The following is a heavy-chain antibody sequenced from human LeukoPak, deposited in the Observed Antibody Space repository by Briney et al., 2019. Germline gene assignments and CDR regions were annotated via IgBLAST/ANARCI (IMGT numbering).Heavy chain of an antibody. J-gene: IGHJ4*02. D-gene: IGHD3-22*01. V-gene: IGHV1-69*04. CDR1: GGTFSSYA. CDR3: ARHRAYYYDSSDEYYFDY. Sequence: SVKVSCKASGGTFSSYAISWVRQAPGQGLEWMGRIIPILGIANYAQKFQGRVTITAHKSTSTAYMELSSLRSEDTAVYYCARHRAYYYDSSDEYYFDYWGQGTLVTVSS. CDR2: IIPILGIA.